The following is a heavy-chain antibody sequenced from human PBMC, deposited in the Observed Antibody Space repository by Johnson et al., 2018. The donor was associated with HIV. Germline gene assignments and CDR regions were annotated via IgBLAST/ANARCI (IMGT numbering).Heavy chain of an antibody. CDR1: GSTLSSYA. D-gene: IGHD3-3*01. CDR3: AKGDYDAPFGFDI. V-gene: IGHV3-30-3*01. Sequence: VQLVESGGGVVQPGRSLRPPCAASGSTLSSYAMHWVRQAPGKGLVWVAVISYDGSNKYYADSVTGRFTISRDNSKNTLYLQMHNLTTEDTAVYYCAKGDYDAPFGFDIWGQGTMVIVSS. CDR2: ISYDGSNK. J-gene: IGHJ3*02.